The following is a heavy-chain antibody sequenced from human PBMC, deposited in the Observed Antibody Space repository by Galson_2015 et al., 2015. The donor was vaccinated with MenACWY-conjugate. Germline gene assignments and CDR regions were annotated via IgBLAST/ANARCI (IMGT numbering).Heavy chain of an antibody. CDR3: ARRYYNILTGYYTLDY. CDR1: GYTFTSYG. D-gene: IGHD3-9*01. J-gene: IGHJ4*02. Sequence: SVKVSCKASGYTFTSYGISWVRQAPGQGLEWMGWISAYNGNTNYAQKLQGRVTMTTDTSTSTAYMELRSLRSDDTAVYYCARRYYNILTGYYTLDYWGQGTLVTVSS. V-gene: IGHV1-18*01. CDR2: ISAYNGNT.